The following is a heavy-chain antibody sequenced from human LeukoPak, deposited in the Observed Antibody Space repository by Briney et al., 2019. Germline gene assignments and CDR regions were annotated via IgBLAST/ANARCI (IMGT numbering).Heavy chain of an antibody. Sequence: GGSLRLSCAASGITFSNYWMSWVRQAPGKGLEWVANIKQDGSDKNYVDSVKGRFTISRDNAKNALYLQMNSLRAEDTAVYYCASAWGMDVWGQGTTVTVSS. CDR1: GITFSNYW. CDR2: IKQDGSDK. V-gene: IGHV3-7*01. CDR3: ASAWGMDV. J-gene: IGHJ6*02.